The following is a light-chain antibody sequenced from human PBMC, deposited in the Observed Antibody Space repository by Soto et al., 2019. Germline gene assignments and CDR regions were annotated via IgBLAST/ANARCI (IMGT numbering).Light chain of an antibody. CDR3: QQRSNWPPT. V-gene: IGKV3-11*01. CDR2: DAS. J-gene: IGKJ5*01. CDR1: HSVGTY. Sequence: VLTQSAGALSFSPGERATLSCRASHSVGTYLAWYQQKPGQAPRLLIYDASNRATGIAPRFRGSGSGTDFTPTIISVEPEDFAVYIRQQRSNWPPTSGQGTRLEIK.